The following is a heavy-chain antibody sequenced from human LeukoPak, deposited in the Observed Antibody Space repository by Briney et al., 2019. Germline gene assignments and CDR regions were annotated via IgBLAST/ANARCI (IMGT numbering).Heavy chain of an antibody. CDR1: GGSISSYY. CDR2: IYYSGST. V-gene: IGHV4-59*01. Sequence: SETLSLTCTVSGGSISSYYWSWIRQPPGKGLEWIGYIYYSGSTNYNPSLKSRVTISVDTSKSQFSLKLSSVTAADTAVYYCARVYDSSSYYSWFDPWGQGTLVTVSS. CDR3: ARVYDSSSYYSWFDP. J-gene: IGHJ5*02. D-gene: IGHD3-22*01.